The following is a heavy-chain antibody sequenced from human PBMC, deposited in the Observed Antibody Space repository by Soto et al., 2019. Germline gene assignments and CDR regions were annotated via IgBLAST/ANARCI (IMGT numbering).Heavy chain of an antibody. CDR1: GYTFSSYY. Sequence: ASVKVSCKASGYTFSSYYLHWVRQAPGQGLEWMGIINPSDGSTTYAQKFQGRVTMIRDTSTSTAYMELRSLRSDDTAVYYCASSPIFYCTNGVCQKVPPNRFDYWGQGTLVTVSS. J-gene: IGHJ4*02. D-gene: IGHD2-8*01. CDR3: ASSPIFYCTNGVCQKVPPNRFDY. CDR2: INPSDGST. V-gene: IGHV1-46*01.